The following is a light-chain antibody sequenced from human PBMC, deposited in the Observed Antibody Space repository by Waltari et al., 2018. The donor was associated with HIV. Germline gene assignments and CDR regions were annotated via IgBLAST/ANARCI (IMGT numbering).Light chain of an antibody. Sequence: QSVLPQPPSTSGTPGQRVTISCSGSISNIGSNYVYWYQHLPGTAPKLLIYNNNRRPSGLPDRFSGSKSDTSASLAISGLRSEDEADYYCSTWDDKMSGVIFGGGTKLTVL. V-gene: IGLV1-47*01. CDR2: NNN. CDR1: ISNIGSNY. J-gene: IGLJ2*01. CDR3: STWDDKMSGVI.